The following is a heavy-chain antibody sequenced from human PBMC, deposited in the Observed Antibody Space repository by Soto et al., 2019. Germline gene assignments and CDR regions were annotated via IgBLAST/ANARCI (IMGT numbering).Heavy chain of an antibody. CDR3: ANALGLYYFDY. D-gene: IGHD3-16*01. J-gene: IGHJ4*02. Sequence: ASVKVSCKASGYTFTSYYMHWARQAPGQGLEWMGIINPSGGSTSYAQKFQGRVTITRDTSASTAYMELSSLRSEDTAVYYCANALGLYYFDYWGQGTLVTVLL. V-gene: IGHV1-46*01. CDR2: INPSGGST. CDR1: GYTFTSYY.